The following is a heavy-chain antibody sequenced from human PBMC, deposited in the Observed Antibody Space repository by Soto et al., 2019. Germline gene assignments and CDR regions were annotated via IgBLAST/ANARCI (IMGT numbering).Heavy chain of an antibody. CDR3: TTDSYSTIIIVRFDY. Sequence: GSLRLSCAASGFTFSTQVMSWVRQAPGKGLEWVSAMSGSRGYTYYADSVKGRFAISRDDSNNMVYLQMNSLKIEDTAVYYCTTDSYSTIIIVRFDYWGHGTLVTVSS. V-gene: IGHV3-23*01. CDR2: MSGSRGYT. D-gene: IGHD3-22*01. J-gene: IGHJ4*01. CDR1: GFTFSTQV.